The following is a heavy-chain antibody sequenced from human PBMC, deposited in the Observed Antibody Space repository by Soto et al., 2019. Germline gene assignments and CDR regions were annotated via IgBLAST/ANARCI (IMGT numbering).Heavy chain of an antibody. CDR2: INHSGST. J-gene: IGHJ5*02. D-gene: IGHD1-1*01. CDR3: ARTERPGLGTGTTGWFDP. Sequence: PSETLSLTCAVYGGSFSGYYWSWIRQPPGKGLEWIGEINHSGSTNYNPSLKSRVTISVDTSKNQFSLKLSSVTAADTAVYYCARTERPGLGTGTTGWFDPWGQGTLVTVSS. V-gene: IGHV4-34*01. CDR1: GGSFSGYY.